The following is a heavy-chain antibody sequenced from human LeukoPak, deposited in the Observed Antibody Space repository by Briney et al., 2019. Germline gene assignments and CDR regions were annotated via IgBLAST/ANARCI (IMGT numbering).Heavy chain of an antibody. CDR1: GDSISSSD. Sequence: PSETLSLTCSVSGDSISSSDWSWIRQPPGKRLEWIGHIYYSGSTNYNPSLKSRVTISVDTSKNQFSLKLSSVTAADTAVYYCASRSSIWSGYQDTLYYFDSWGQGTLVTVSS. CDR2: IYYSGST. D-gene: IGHD3-3*01. CDR3: ASRSSIWSGYQDTLYYFDS. J-gene: IGHJ4*02. V-gene: IGHV4-59*01.